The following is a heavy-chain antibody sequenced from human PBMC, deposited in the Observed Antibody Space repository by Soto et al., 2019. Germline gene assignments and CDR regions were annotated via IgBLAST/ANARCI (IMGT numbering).Heavy chain of an antibody. J-gene: IGHJ5*02. CDR2: IYSGGST. Sequence: GGSLRLSCAASGFTVSSNYMSWVRQAPGKGLEWVSVIYSGGSTYYADSVKGRFTISRDNSKNTLYLDMNSLRAEDTAVYYCAKSLDIHYKNWFDPWGQGTLVTVSS. CDR1: GFTVSSNY. CDR3: AKSLDIHYKNWFDP. V-gene: IGHV3-66*01. D-gene: IGHD4-4*01.